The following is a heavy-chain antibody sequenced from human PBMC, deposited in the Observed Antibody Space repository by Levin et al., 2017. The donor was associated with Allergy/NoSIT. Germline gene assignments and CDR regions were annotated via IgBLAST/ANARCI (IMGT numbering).Heavy chain of an antibody. D-gene: IGHD3-22*01. CDR3: AKHSDYDSSGYFDY. CDR1: GFTFSSYA. Sequence: GESLKISCAASGFTFSSYAMSWVRQAPGKGLEWVSAISGSGGSTYYADSVKGRFTISRDNSKNTLYLQMNSLRAEDTAVYYCAKHSDYDSSGYFDYWGQGTLVTVSS. V-gene: IGHV3-23*01. J-gene: IGHJ4*02. CDR2: ISGSGGST.